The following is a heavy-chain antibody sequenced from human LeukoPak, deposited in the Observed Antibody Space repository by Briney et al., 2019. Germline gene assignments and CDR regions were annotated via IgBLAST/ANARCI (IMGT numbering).Heavy chain of an antibody. J-gene: IGHJ6*03. CDR2: ITPIFGTA. V-gene: IGHV1-69*05. CDR3: AVRYCTNGVCSRGYYYYMDV. D-gene: IGHD2-8*01. CDR1: GGTFSSYA. Sequence: ASVKVSRKASGGTFSSYAISWVRQAPGQGLEWMGGITPIFGTANYAQKFQGRVTITTDESTSIAYMELSSLRSEDMAVYYCAVRYCTNGVCSRGYYYYMDVWGKGTTVTVFS.